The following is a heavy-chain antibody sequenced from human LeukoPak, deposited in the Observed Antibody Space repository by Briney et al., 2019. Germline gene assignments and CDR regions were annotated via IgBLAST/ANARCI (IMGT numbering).Heavy chain of an antibody. Sequence: SETLSLTCAVYGGSFSGYYWSWIRQPPGKGLEWIGSIYYSGSTYYNPSLKSRVTISVDTSKNQFSLKLSSVTAADTAVYYCARHVGYSYGLLNYWGQGTLVTVSS. J-gene: IGHJ4*02. CDR3: ARHVGYSYGLLNY. V-gene: IGHV4-34*01. CDR1: GGSFSGYY. CDR2: IYYSGST. D-gene: IGHD5-18*01.